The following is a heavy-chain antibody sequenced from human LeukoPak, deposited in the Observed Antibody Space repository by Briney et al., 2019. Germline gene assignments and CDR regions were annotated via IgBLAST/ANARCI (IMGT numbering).Heavy chain of an antibody. J-gene: IGHJ3*02. D-gene: IGHD1-26*01. V-gene: IGHV3-33*01. CDR1: GFTFSNYG. CDR3: ARPLSIVGATIGAFDI. CDR2: IWHDGSNG. Sequence: GGPFRLSCAASGFTFSNYGMHWARQAPGKGLEWVAVIWHDGSNGYYADSVKGRFIISRDNSKNTLYLQMNSLRAEDTAVYYCARPLSIVGATIGAFDIWGRGTIVSVSS.